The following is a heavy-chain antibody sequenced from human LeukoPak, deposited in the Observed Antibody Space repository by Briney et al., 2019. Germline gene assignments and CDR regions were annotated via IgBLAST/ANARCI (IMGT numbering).Heavy chain of an antibody. D-gene: IGHD7-27*01. V-gene: IGHV3-11*01. CDR3: ARTGDRGGFDY. CDR1: GFTFSDYY. Sequence: GGSLRLSCAASGFTFSDYYMSWIRQAPGKGLEWISYISGSGTNIYYADSARGRFTISRDNAKNSLYLQMNGLRAEDTAVCYCARTGDRGGFDYWGQGTLVTVSS. J-gene: IGHJ4*02. CDR2: ISGSGTNI.